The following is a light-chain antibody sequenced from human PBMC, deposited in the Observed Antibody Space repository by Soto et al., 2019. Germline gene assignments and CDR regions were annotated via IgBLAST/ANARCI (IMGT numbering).Light chain of an antibody. CDR3: NSYTTSSTYV. CDR1: SSDVGGYNY. V-gene: IGLV2-14*03. J-gene: IGLJ1*01. Sequence: QSVLTQPASVSGSPGQSIVISCTGTSSDVGGYNYVSWYQQHPGKAPKLMIYDVSNRPSGVSDRFSGSKSGNTASLTISGLQAEDEADYYCNSYTTSSTYVFGTGTKVTVL. CDR2: DVS.